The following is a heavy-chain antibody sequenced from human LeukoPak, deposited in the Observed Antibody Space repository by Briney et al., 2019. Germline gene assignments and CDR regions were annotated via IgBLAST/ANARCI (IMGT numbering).Heavy chain of an antibody. D-gene: IGHD2-2*01. Sequence: PGESLKISCKGSGYTFTNYWIGWVRQTPGKGLEWMGIILPGDSDTRYSPSFQGQVTISVDKSISTAYLQWSSLKASDTAIYYCARHHCTSTSCYPYYYYAMEVWGPGTKVTVSS. CDR3: ARHHCTSTSCYPYYYYAMEV. V-gene: IGHV5-51*01. CDR2: ILPGDSDT. CDR1: GYTFTNYW. J-gene: IGHJ6*02.